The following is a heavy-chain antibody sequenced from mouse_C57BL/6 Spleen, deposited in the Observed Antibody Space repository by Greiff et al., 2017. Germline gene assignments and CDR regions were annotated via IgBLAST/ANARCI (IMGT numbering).Heavy chain of an antibody. CDR1: GYTFTSYW. D-gene: IGHD6-1*01. J-gene: IGHJ2*01. V-gene: IGHV1-50*01. Sequence: QVHVKQSGAELVKPGASVKLSCKASGYTFTSYWMQWVKQRPGQGLEWIGEIDPSDSYTNYNQKFKGKATLTVDTSSSTAYMQLSSLTSEDSAVYYCARCPQYYFDYWGQGTTLTVSS. CDR2: IDPSDSYT. CDR3: ARCPQYYFDY.